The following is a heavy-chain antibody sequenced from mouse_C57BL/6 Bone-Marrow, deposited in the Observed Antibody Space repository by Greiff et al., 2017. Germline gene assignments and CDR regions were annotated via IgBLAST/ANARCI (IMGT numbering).Heavy chain of an antibody. CDR2: INYDGSST. D-gene: IGHD2-4*01. CDR1: GFTFSDYY. CDR3: ARDDDYEFAY. V-gene: IGHV5-16*01. J-gene: IGHJ3*01. Sequence: EVMLVASEGGLVQPGSSMKLSCTASGFTFSDYYMAWVRQVPEKGLEWVANINYDGSSTYYLDSLKSRFIISRDNAKNILYLQMSSLKSEDTATYYCARDDDYEFAYWGQGTLVTVSA.